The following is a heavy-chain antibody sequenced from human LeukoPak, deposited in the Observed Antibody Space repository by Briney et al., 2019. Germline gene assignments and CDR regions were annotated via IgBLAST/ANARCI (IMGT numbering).Heavy chain of an antibody. CDR3: AKGFSSPPDY. Sequence: GGSLRLSCAASGFTVGYNYMTWVRQAPGKGLEWVAAIYNSGSTYYADSVKGRFTISRDNSKNTLYLQMNSLRAEDTAVYYCAKGFSSPPDYWGQGTLVTVSS. CDR2: IYNSGST. V-gene: IGHV3-53*01. CDR1: GFTVGYNY. D-gene: IGHD6-13*01. J-gene: IGHJ4*02.